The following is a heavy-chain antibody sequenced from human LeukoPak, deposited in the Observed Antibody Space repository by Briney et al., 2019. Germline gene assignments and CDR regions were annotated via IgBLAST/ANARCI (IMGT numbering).Heavy chain of an antibody. Sequence: SETLSLTCEVYGGSLSPYWWSWIRQPPGKGLGWVGEIKHSGHTNYNPSLKSRVTISVDTSKKQFSLKLSSVTVADTALYFCARRGANDFGDSAGNFAYDIWGQGTMVTASS. CDR3: ARRGANDFGDSAGNFAYDI. J-gene: IGHJ3*02. CDR1: GGSLSPYW. D-gene: IGHD4-17*01. V-gene: IGHV4-34*01. CDR2: IKHSGHT.